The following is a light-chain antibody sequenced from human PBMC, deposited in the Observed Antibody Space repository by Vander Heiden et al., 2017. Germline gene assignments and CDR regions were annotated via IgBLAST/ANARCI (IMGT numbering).Light chain of an antibody. CDR1: QNIINY. CDR2: AAS. J-gene: IGKJ1*01. CDR3: QQYFSPAWT. Sequence: DIQIPLSPSSLSASVGDRVTITCQASQNIINYLNWYQQKPGKAPKLLIFAASNLQSGVPSRFSGSGSGTDFTLTISSLQPEDFATYFCQQYFSPAWTFGQGTKVEIK. V-gene: IGKV1-39*01.